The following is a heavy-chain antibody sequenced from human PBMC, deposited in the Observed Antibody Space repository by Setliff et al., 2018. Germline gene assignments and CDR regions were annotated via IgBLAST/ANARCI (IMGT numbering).Heavy chain of an antibody. CDR1: GYTFTGYY. V-gene: IGHV1-2*04. J-gene: IGHJ6*02. Sequence: ASVKVSCKASGYTFTGYYMHWVRQAPGQGLEWMGWINPNSGGTNYAQKFQGWVTMTRDTSISTAYMELSSLRSEDTAVYYCARDYLGCSGGSCYENGMDVWGQGTTVTVSS. CDR3: ARDYLGCSGGSCYENGMDV. D-gene: IGHD2-15*01. CDR2: INPNSGGT.